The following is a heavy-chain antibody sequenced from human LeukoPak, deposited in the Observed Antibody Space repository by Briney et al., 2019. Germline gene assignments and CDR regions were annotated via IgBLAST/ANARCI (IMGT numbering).Heavy chain of an antibody. CDR2: ISGIGGST. J-gene: IGHJ4*02. Sequence: GGSLRLSCAAFGFTFSSYAMSWVRQAPGKGLEWVSGISGIGGSTYHADSVKGRFTISRGNSKNTLYLQMNSLRVEDTAIYYCAKDKGAYYDSSGYYYFDYWGQGTLVTVSS. V-gene: IGHV3-23*01. CDR3: AKDKGAYYDSSGYYYFDY. D-gene: IGHD3-22*01. CDR1: GFTFSSYA.